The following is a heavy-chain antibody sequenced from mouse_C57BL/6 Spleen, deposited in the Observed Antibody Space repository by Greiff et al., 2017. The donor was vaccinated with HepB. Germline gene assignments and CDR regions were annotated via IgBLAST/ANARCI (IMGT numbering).Heavy chain of an antibody. CDR3: AREGITTVVPSFAY. D-gene: IGHD1-1*01. J-gene: IGHJ3*01. CDR2: INPNNGGT. CDR1: GYTFTDYY. Sequence: EVQLQQSGPELVKPGASVKISCKASGYTFTDYYMNWVKQSHGKSLEWIGDINPNNGGTSYNQKFKGKATLTVDKSSSTAYMELRSLTAEDSAVYYCAREGITTVVPSFAYWGQGTLVTVSS. V-gene: IGHV1-26*01.